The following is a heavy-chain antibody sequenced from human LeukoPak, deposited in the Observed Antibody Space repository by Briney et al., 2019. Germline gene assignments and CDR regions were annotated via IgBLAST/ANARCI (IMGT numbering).Heavy chain of an antibody. V-gene: IGHV3-15*01. Sequence: GGSLRLSCAASGFTFSSYAMSWVRRAPGKGLEWVGRIKSKTDGGTTDYAAPVKGRFTISRDDSKNTLYLQMNNLKTEDTAVYYCTTGVIVVVPAARDDAFDIWGQGTMVTVSS. CDR1: GFTFSSYA. CDR3: TTGVIVVVPAARDDAFDI. D-gene: IGHD2-2*01. J-gene: IGHJ3*02. CDR2: IKSKTDGGTT.